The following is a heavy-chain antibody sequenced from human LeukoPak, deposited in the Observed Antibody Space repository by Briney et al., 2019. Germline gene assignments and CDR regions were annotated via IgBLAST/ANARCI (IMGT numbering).Heavy chain of an antibody. CDR3: ARQEYCSGGSCYTWFDP. J-gene: IGHJ5*02. CDR1: GYSINNYW. D-gene: IGHD2-15*01. V-gene: IGHV5-51*01. Sequence: PGESLKISCKGSGYSINNYWIGWVRQLPGKGLEWMGIIYPADSDIRYSPSSQGQVTISADKSISTVYLQWSSLKASDTAMYYCARQEYCSGGSCYTWFDPWGQGTLVTVSS. CDR2: IYPADSDI.